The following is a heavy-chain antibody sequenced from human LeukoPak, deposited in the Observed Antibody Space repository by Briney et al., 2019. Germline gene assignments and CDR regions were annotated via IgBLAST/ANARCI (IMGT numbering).Heavy chain of an antibody. J-gene: IGHJ6*02. V-gene: IGHV3-11*05. CDR3: ARDFKTPAYYYGMDV. CDR1: GFTFSDYY. CDR2: ISTSSRYT. Sequence: GGSLRLSCAASGFTFSDYYMNWIRQAPGKGPEWVSYISTSSRYTNYADSVKGRFTISRDNAKNSLYLQMNSLRAEDTAVYYCARDFKTPAYYYGMDVWGQGTTVTVSS.